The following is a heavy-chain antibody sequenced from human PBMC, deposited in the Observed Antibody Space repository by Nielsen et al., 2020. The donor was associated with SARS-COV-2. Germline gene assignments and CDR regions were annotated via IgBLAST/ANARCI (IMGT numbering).Heavy chain of an antibody. Sequence: ASVKVSCKASGYTFTSYGISWVRQAPGQGLEWMGWMNPNSGNTGYAQKFQGRVTMTRNTSISTAYMELSSLRSEDTAVYYCARFDRDVWGSYRSSYWGQGTLVTVSS. CDR1: GYTFTSYG. V-gene: IGHV1-8*02. D-gene: IGHD3-16*02. CDR3: ARFDRDVWGSYRSSY. J-gene: IGHJ4*02. CDR2: MNPNSGNT.